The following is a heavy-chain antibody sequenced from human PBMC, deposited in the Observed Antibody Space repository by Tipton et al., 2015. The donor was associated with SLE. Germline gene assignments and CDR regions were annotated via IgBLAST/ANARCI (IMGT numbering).Heavy chain of an antibody. Sequence: SLRLSCAASGFTFSSYGMHWVRQAPGKGLEWVANIKQDGSEKYYVDSVKGRFTISRDNAKNSLYLQMNSPRAEDTAVYYCARDGRALTPYWGQGTLVTVSS. CDR3: ARDGRALTPY. V-gene: IGHV3-7*01. CDR1: GFTFSSYG. J-gene: IGHJ4*02. CDR2: IKQDGSEK.